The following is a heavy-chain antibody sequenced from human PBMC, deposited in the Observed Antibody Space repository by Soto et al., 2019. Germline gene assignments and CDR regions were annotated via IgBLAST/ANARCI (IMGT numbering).Heavy chain of an antibody. CDR1: GFTFSDYY. CDR2: ISSSGSTI. Sequence: QVQLVESGGGLVKPGGSLRLSCAASGFTFSDYYMSWIRQAPGKGLEWVSYISSSGSTIYYADSVKGRFTISRDNAKNSLYLQMNSLRAEDTAVYYCASDFLSPTRSYSERTVVWGQVGQARHKKNDYWGQGTLVTVSS. D-gene: IGHD1-26*01. CDR3: ASDFLSPTRSYSERTVVWGQVGQARHKKNDY. V-gene: IGHV3-11*01. J-gene: IGHJ4*02.